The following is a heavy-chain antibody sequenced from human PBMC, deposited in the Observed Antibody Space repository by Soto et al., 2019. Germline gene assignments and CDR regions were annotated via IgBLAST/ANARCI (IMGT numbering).Heavy chain of an antibody. CDR3: ARDRSMAARLGYYGMDV. Sequence: GGSLRLSCAASGFTFSSYGMHWVRQAPGKGLEWVSVIWYDGSNKYYAYSVKGRFTISRDNSKNTLYLQMNSLRAEDTAVYYCARDRSMAARLGYYGMDVGGQGTTVTVSS. D-gene: IGHD6-6*01. CDR2: IWYDGSNK. J-gene: IGHJ6*02. V-gene: IGHV3-33*01. CDR1: GFTFSSYG.